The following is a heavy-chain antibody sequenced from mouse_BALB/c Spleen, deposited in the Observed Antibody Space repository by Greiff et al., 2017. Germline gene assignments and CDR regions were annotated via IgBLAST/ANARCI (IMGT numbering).Heavy chain of an antibody. Sequence: VQLKQSGAELVKPGASVKLSCTASGFNIKDTYMHWVKQRPEQGLEWIGRIDPANGNTKYDPKFQGKATIPADTSSNTAYLQLSSLTSEDTAVYYCARSNFHWYFDVWGAGTTVTVSS. CDR3: ARSNFHWYFDV. J-gene: IGHJ1*01. CDR1: GFNIKDTY. V-gene: IGHV14-3*02. CDR2: IDPANGNT.